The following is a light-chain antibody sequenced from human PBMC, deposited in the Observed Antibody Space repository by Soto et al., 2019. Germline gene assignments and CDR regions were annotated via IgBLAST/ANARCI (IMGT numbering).Light chain of an antibody. CDR3: LQDYNYPYT. V-gene: IGKV1-6*01. CDR2: GAS. CDR1: QGIRND. Sequence: AIQMTQSPSSLSASVGDRVTISCRASQGIRNDLGWYQQKPGKAPKFLIYGASSLQSGVPSRFSGSGSGTDFTLTISSLQPEDFATYYCLQDYNYPYTFGQGTKLEIK. J-gene: IGKJ2*01.